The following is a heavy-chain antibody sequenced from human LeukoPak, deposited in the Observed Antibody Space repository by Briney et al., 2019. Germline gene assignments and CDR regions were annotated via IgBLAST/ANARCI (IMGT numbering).Heavy chain of an antibody. D-gene: IGHD4-23*01. V-gene: IGHV4-61*05. CDR2: IYYSGST. J-gene: IGHJ4*02. Sequence: SETLSLTCTVSGGSISSSSYYWGWIRQPPGKGLEWIGYIYYSGSTNYNPSLRSRVTISVDTSKNQFSLKLSSVTAADTAVYYCAPGNPYYFDYWGQGTLVTVSS. CDR1: GGSISSSSYY. CDR3: APGNPYYFDY.